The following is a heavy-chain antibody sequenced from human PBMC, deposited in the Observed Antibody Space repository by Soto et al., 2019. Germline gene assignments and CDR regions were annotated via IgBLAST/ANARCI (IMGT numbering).Heavy chain of an antibody. J-gene: IGHJ4*02. V-gene: IGHV1-46*01. Sequence: QVQVVQSGTEVKKPGASVKVSCKASGYTLTSYSMHWVRQAPGQGLEWMGIIHPRGGSTNYPQKFQGRVDMTWDTSTSTVYMDLSSLRSDDTAVYYCARAPYSSSSFFFDYWGQGTLVTVSS. D-gene: IGHD6-6*01. CDR1: GYTLTSYS. CDR3: ARAPYSSSSFFFDY. CDR2: IHPRGGST.